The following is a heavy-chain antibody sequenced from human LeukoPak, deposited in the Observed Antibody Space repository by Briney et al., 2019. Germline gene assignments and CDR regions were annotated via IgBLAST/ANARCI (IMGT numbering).Heavy chain of an antibody. D-gene: IGHD1-26*01. V-gene: IGHV4-61*09. CDR2: IYYTGST. Sequence: PSQTLSLTCTVSGGSISSGSYCWSWIRQPAGKGLEWIGYIYYTGSTNYNPSLKSRVTISVDTSKNQFSLKLNSVTAADTAVYYCARCRVGAISSYNWFDPWGQGTLVTVSS. J-gene: IGHJ5*02. CDR3: ARCRVGAISSYNWFDP. CDR1: GGSISSGSYC.